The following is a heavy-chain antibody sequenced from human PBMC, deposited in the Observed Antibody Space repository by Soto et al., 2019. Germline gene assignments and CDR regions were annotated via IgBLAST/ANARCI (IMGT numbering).Heavy chain of an antibody. D-gene: IGHD3-10*01. CDR3: ARKAESYGFDI. CDR2: FIPIFDAA. V-gene: IGHV1-69*01. CDR1: GGTFSNYA. J-gene: IGHJ3*02. Sequence: QVQLVQSGAEVKKPGSSVKVSCKASGGTFSNYAINWVRQAPGQGLEWMGGFIPIFDAANYAKNFRGRVTITEDQSTRTGYMELSGLRSEDTAMYYCARKAESYGFDIWGQGTLVTVS.